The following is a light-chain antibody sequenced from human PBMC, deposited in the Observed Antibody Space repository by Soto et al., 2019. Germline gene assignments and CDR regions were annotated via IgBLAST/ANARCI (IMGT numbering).Light chain of an antibody. CDR1: SSDVGSYNL. J-gene: IGLJ3*02. CDR2: EGS. Sequence: QSALTQPASVSGSPGQSITISCTGTSSDVGSYNLVSWYQQHPGKAPKLMIYEGSKRPSGVSNRFSGSKSGNTASLTIFGLQAEDEADYYCCSYAGSSTSWVFGGGTKLTVL. V-gene: IGLV2-23*01. CDR3: CSYAGSSTSWV.